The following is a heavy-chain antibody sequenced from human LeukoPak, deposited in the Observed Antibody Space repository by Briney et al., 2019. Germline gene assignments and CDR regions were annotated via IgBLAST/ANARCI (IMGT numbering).Heavy chain of an antibody. D-gene: IGHD3-22*01. CDR2: ISADGSTA. J-gene: IGHJ3*02. V-gene: IGHV3-23*01. CDR3: ARVQYYDSSGSTAAFDI. CDR1: GFIFSNRF. Sequence: GGSLRLSCAASGFIFSNRFMSWVRQAPGKGLEWVSTISADGSTAYYADSMKGRLTISRDNSKNTLYLQMNSLRAEDTAVYYCARVQYYDSSGSTAAFDIWGQGTMVTVSS.